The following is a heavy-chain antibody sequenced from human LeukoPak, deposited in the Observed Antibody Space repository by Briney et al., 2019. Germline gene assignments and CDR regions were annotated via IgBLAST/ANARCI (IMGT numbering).Heavy chain of an antibody. CDR1: GFTFSSYS. Sequence: PGRSLRLSCAASGFTFSSYSMHWVRQAPGKGLEWVAVISYDGSNKYYADSVKGRFTISRDNSKNTLYLQMNSLRAEDTAVYYCAKAQYSGYDWGDYFDYWGQGTLVTVSS. D-gene: IGHD5-12*01. V-gene: IGHV3-30*18. J-gene: IGHJ4*02. CDR3: AKAQYSGYDWGDYFDY. CDR2: ISYDGSNK.